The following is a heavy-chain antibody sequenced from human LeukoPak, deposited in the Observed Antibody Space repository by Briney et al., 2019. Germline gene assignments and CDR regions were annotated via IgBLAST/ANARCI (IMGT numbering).Heavy chain of an antibody. J-gene: IGHJ3*02. CDR3: ARRYYYDSGSYYIDAFDI. CDR1: GGSISSTSHY. D-gene: IGHD3-10*01. Sequence: SETLSLTCTASGGSISSTSHYWGWIRQPPGKGLEWIGSVYYSGSTYYNPSLKSRVTISVDTSKNQFSLKLSSVTAADTAVYYCARRYYYDSGSYYIDAFDIWGQGTMVTVSS. V-gene: IGHV4-39*01. CDR2: VYYSGST.